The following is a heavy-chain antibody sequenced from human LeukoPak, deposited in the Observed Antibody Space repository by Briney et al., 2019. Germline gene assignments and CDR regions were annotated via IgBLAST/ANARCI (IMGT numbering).Heavy chain of an antibody. CDR3: AREQAVEAAFDI. Sequence: SETLSLTCAVYGGSFSGYYWSWIRQPPGKGLEWIGEINHSGSTNYNPSLKGRVTISVDTSKNQFSLKLSSVTAADTAVYYCAREQAVEAAFDIWGQGTMVTVSS. J-gene: IGHJ3*02. CDR2: INHSGST. D-gene: IGHD6-19*01. V-gene: IGHV4-34*01. CDR1: GGSFSGYY.